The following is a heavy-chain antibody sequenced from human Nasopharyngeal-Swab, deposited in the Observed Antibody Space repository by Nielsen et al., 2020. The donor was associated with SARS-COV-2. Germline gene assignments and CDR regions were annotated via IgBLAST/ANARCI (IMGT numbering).Heavy chain of an antibody. CDR1: GFTFSSYS. CDR2: ISSSSSYI. Sequence: GGSLRLSCAAPGFTFSSYSMNWVRQAPGKGLEWVSSISSSSSYIYYADSVKGRFTISRDNAKNSLYLQMNSLRAEDTAVYYCARGEVITYFDYWGQGTLVTVSS. CDR3: ARGEVITYFDY. V-gene: IGHV3-21*01. D-gene: IGHD3-22*01. J-gene: IGHJ4*02.